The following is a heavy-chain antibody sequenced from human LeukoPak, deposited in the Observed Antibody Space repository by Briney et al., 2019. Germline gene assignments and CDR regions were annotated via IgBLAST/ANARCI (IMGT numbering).Heavy chain of an antibody. J-gene: IGHJ3*02. CDR3: ARVVYGDYVRGAFDI. CDR2: IYYSGST. D-gene: IGHD4-17*01. V-gene: IGHV4-59*01. CDR1: GGSISSYY. Sequence: PSETLSLTCTVSGGSISSYYWSWIRQPPGKGLEWIRYIYYSGSTNYNPSLKSRVTISVDTSKNQFSLKLSSVTAADTAVYYCARVVYGDYVRGAFDIWGQGTMVTVSS.